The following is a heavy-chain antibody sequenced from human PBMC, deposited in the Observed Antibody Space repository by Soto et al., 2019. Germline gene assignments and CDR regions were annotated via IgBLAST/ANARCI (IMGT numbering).Heavy chain of an antibody. Sequence: EVQLLESGGGLVQPGGSLRLSCAASGFTFSSYAMGWVRQAPGKGLEWVSVISASGNSTYYADSVKGRFAISRDNSKNTHYLQMNSLRAEDTAVYYCAKDDPFTYWGQGTRVTVSS. CDR3: AKDDPFTY. CDR2: ISASGNST. CDR1: GFTFSSYA. V-gene: IGHV3-23*01. D-gene: IGHD3-3*02. J-gene: IGHJ4*02.